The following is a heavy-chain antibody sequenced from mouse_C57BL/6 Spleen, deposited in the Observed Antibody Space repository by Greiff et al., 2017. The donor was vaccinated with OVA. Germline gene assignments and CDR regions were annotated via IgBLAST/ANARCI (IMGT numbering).Heavy chain of an antibody. J-gene: IGHJ2*01. CDR3: ARYYDYERDY. CDR2: INPNNGGT. Sequence: VQLQQSGPELVKPGASVKISCKASGYTFTDYYMNWVKQSHGKSLEWIGDINPNNGGTSYNQKFKGKATLTVDKSSSTAYMELRSLTSEDSAVYYCARYYDYERDYWGQGTTLTVSS. D-gene: IGHD2-4*01. V-gene: IGHV1-26*01. CDR1: GYTFTDYY.